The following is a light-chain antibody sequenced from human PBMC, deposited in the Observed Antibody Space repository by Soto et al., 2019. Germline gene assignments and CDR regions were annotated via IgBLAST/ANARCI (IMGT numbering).Light chain of an antibody. CDR2: DAS. V-gene: IGKV3-11*01. Sequence: EIVLPQSPATLSLSPGERATLSCRASQSVGRYLAWYQQKPGQAPRLLIYDASNRATGIPARFSGSGSGTDFTLTISSLEPEDFAVYYCQQCSSWPYTFGQGTKLEIK. CDR1: QSVGRY. CDR3: QQCSSWPYT. J-gene: IGKJ2*01.